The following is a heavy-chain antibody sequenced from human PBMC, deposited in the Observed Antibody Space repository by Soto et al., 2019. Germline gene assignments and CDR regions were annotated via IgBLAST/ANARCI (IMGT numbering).Heavy chain of an antibody. CDR3: ARFKPYPGYSSGWYVGDYDYGMDV. CDR1: GYTFTSYY. V-gene: IGHV1-46*01. CDR2: INPSGGST. D-gene: IGHD6-19*01. Sequence: ASVKVSCKASGYTFTSYYMHWVRQARGQGLEWMGIINPSGGSTSYAQKFQGRVTMTRDTSTSTVYMELSSLRSEDTAVYYCARFKPYPGYSSGWYVGDYDYGMDVWG. J-gene: IGHJ6*01.